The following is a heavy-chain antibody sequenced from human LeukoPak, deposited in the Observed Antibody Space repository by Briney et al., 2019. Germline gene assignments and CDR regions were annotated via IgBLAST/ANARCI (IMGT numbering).Heavy chain of an antibody. V-gene: IGHV4-4*02. CDR1: GGSIASTNW. D-gene: IGHD3-9*01. CDR2: IYHSGST. J-gene: IGHJ4*02. Sequence: SETLSLTCAVSGGSIASTNWWSWVRQPPGKGLEWIGEIYHSGSTNYNPSLMSRVTISVDKSKNQFSLKLNSVTAADTAVYFCARDLNDILTGYFVYWGQGTLVTVST. CDR3: ARDLNDILTGYFVY.